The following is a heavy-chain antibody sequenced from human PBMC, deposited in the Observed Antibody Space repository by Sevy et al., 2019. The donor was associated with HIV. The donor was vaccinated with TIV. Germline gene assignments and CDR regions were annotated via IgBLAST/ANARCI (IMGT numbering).Heavy chain of an antibody. CDR2: IGSSSSYI. D-gene: IGHD2-15*01. Sequence: GGSLRLSCAASGFTFSSYNMNWVRQAPGKGLEWVSSIGSSSSYIYYADSVKGRFTVSRDNAKNSLYLQMNSLRAEDTAVSYCARVVAYCTGGTCVPWYYYGMDVWGQGTTVTVSS. CDR3: ARVVAYCTGGTCVPWYYYGMDV. J-gene: IGHJ6*02. V-gene: IGHV3-21*01. CDR1: GFTFSSYN.